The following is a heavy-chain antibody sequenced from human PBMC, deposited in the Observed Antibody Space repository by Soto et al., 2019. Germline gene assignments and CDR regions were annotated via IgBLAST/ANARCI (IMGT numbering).Heavy chain of an antibody. CDR2: IKQDGSEK. CDR3: ARLYYDILTGHDAFDI. D-gene: IGHD3-9*01. Sequence: GSLRLSCAASGFTFSSYWMSWVRQAPGKGLEWVANIKQDGSEKYYVDSVKGRFTISRDNAKNSLYLQMNSLRAKDTAVYYCARLYYDILTGHDAFDIWGQGTMVTVSS. V-gene: IGHV3-7*01. J-gene: IGHJ3*02. CDR1: GFTFSSYW.